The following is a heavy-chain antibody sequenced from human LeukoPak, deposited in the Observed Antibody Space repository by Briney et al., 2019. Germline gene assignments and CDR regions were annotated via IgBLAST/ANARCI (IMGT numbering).Heavy chain of an antibody. CDR3: AKRGVVIRVFLVGFHKEAYYFDS. CDR1: GITLSNYG. CDR2: LSGSGGGT. Sequence: GGSLRLSCAVSGITLSNYGMSWVRQAPGKGLEWVAGLSGSGGGTNYADSVQGRFPISRDNPKNTLYLQMNSLRAEDTAVYFCAKRGVVIRVFLVGFHKEAYYFDSWGQGALVTVSS. D-gene: IGHD3-10*01. V-gene: IGHV3-23*01. J-gene: IGHJ4*02.